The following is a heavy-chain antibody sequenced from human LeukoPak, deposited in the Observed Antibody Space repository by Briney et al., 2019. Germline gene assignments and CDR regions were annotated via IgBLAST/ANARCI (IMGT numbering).Heavy chain of an antibody. CDR1: GYTFTGYY. J-gene: IGHJ4*02. CDR2: INPNSGGT. V-gene: IGHV1-2*02. Sequence: ASVKVSCKXSGYTFTGYYMHWVRQAPGQGLEWMGWINPNSGGTNYSQKFQGRVTMTRDTSISTAYMELSRLRSDDTAVYYCARAVGATLTLGYWGQGTLVTVSS. CDR3: ARAVGATLTLGY. D-gene: IGHD1-26*01.